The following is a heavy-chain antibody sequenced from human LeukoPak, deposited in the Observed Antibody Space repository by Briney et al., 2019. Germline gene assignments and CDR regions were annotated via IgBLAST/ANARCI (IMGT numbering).Heavy chain of an antibody. J-gene: IGHJ5*02. D-gene: IGHD3-10*01. CDR3: ARGDLRGIKGAAFDP. Sequence: ASVKVSCKASGYTFTSHSLHWVRQAPGQGLEWMGIRNPNGGTTNYAQKFQDRVTMTTDTSTSTVYMELSSLRSEDTAVYYCARGDLRGIKGAAFDPWGQGTLVTVSS. CDR2: RNPNGGTT. CDR1: GYTFTSHS. V-gene: IGHV1-46*01.